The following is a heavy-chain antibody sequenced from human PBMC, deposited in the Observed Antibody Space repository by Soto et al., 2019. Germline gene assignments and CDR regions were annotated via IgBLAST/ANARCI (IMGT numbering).Heavy chain of an antibody. CDR3: ARSVTVQVERRYASDI. J-gene: IGHJ3*02. Sequence: GGSLRLSCAASGFIFTSYAIQWVRQAPGKGLEWVAAISYDGTYTHYADSVKGRFTISRDNSKSTVYLQMDSLTADDTAVYFCARSVTVQVERRYASDIWGQGTMVTVSS. CDR1: GFIFTSYA. D-gene: IGHD1-1*01. CDR2: ISYDGTYT. V-gene: IGHV3-30*04.